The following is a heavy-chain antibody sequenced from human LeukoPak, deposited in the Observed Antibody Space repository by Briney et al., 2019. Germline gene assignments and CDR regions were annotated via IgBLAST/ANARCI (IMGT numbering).Heavy chain of an antibody. D-gene: IGHD5-18*01. CDR1: GFTFSGCG. Sequence: GGSLRLSCAASGFTFSGCGMDWVRQAPGKGLEWVAFIWYDGRDKYYADSVKGQFTISRDNSKNTLYLQMNSLRAEDSAVYYCAKGPYSYGSYFDYWGQGTLVTVSS. CDR2: IWYDGRDK. CDR3: AKGPYSYGSYFDY. V-gene: IGHV3-30*02. J-gene: IGHJ4*02.